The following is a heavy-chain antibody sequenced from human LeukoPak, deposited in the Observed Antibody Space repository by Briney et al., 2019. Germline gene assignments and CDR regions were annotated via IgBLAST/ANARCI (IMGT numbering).Heavy chain of an antibody. CDR1: GYSISSGYY. CDR3: ASYGDYTYPPSYYYYYMDV. Sequence: PSETLSLTCTVSGYSISSGYYWGWIRQPPGKGLEWIGSIYYSGSTYYNPSLKSRVTISVDTSKNQFSLKLSSVTAADTAVYYCASYGDYTYPPSYYYYYMDVWGKGTTVTVSS. D-gene: IGHD4-17*01. CDR2: IYYSGST. J-gene: IGHJ6*03. V-gene: IGHV4-38-2*02.